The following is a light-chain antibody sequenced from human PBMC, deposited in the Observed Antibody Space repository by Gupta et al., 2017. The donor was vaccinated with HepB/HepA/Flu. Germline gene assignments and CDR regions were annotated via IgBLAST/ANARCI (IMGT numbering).Light chain of an antibody. Sequence: EIVLTQSPGTLSLSPGERATLSCRASQNIATTYLAWYQHKPGQAPRLLIYGASSRATGIPDRFSGSGSGTDFTLTSSRREPEDFAVYYWQQDGSSYTFGQGTKLEIK. CDR1: QNIATTY. CDR2: GAS. V-gene: IGKV3-20*01. J-gene: IGKJ2*01. CDR3: QQDGSSYT.